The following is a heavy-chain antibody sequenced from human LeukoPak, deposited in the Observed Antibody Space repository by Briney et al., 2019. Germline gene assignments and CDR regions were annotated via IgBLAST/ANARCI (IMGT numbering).Heavy chain of an antibody. Sequence: GGSLRLSCAASGFTFSSYGMHWVRQAPGKGLEWVAVIWYDGSNKYYADSVKGRFTIYRDNSKNTLYLQMNSLRAEDTAVYYCARGVWFGESPNWFDPWGQGTLVTVSS. CDR1: GFTFSSYG. CDR3: ARGVWFGESPNWFDP. V-gene: IGHV3-33*01. D-gene: IGHD3-10*01. CDR2: IWYDGSNK. J-gene: IGHJ5*02.